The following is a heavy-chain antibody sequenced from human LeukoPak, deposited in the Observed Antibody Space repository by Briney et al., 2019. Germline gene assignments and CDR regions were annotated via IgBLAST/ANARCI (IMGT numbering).Heavy chain of an antibody. CDR1: GGSISSSSYY. V-gene: IGHV4-31*03. CDR3: ARDRRGLPPHYGMDV. Sequence: RTSETLSLTCTVSGGSISSSSYYWDWIRQHPGKGLEWIGYISYSGTTYYNPSLKSRITISLDTSKNQFSLELSSVTAADTAVYYCARDRRGLPPHYGMDVWGQGTTVTVSS. D-gene: IGHD5-18*01. CDR2: ISYSGTT. J-gene: IGHJ6*02.